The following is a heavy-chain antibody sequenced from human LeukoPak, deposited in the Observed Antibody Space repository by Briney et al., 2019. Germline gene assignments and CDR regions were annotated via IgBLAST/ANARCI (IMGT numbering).Heavy chain of an antibody. J-gene: IGHJ3*02. D-gene: IGHD2-2*01. CDR1: GYSFTMFW. V-gene: IGHV5-51*01. CDR3: ARRSRSSTRDDAFDT. CDR2: IYPGDSDT. Sequence: GESLKISCKGSGYSFTMFWIGRVRQMPGKGLEWMGIIYPGDSDTRYSPSFQGQVTISADKSISTAYLQWSSLKASDTAMYYCARRSRSSTRDDAFDTWGQGTMVAVSS.